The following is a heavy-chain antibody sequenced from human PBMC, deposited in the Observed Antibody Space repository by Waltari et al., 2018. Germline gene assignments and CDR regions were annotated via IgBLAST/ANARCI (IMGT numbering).Heavy chain of an antibody. CDR1: GFLFRDSD. D-gene: IGHD2-8*01. V-gene: IGHV3-21*02. J-gene: IGHJ4*02. Sequence: EVQLLESGGGLVKPGGSLSLSCAASGFLFRDSDLNWLRQAPGRGLEWVSSIGSRSGYIFYADSVKGRFTISRDNAKNSLYLQMSGLRAEDTAVYYCARDLYASGGDYFDGWGQGTLVSVSS. CDR3: ARDLYASGGDYFDG. CDR2: IGSRSGYI.